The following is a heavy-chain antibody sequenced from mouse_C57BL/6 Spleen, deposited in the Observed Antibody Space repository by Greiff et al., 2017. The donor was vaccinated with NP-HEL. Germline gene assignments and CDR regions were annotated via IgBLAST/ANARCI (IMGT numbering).Heavy chain of an antibody. Sequence: QVQLQQSGAELAKPGASVKLSCKASGYTFTSYWMHWVKQRPGQGLEWIGYINPSSDYTKYTQKFKDKATLTADKSSSTAYMQLSSMTYEDSAVYYCARVYYDYGGFAYWGQGTLVTVSA. CDR2: INPSSDYT. D-gene: IGHD2-4*01. CDR3: ARVYYDYGGFAY. CDR1: GYTFTSYW. V-gene: IGHV1-7*01. J-gene: IGHJ3*01.